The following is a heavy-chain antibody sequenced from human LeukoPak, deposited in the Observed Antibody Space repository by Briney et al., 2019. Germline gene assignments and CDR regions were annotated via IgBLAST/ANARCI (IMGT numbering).Heavy chain of an antibody. V-gene: IGHV1-18*01. J-gene: IGHJ4*02. CDR3: ARGDWLDY. Sequence: PRASVKVSCKASGGTFSSYAISWVRQAPGQGLEWMGWISTYNGNTNYAQKLQGRVTTTTDTSTSTAYMEVRSLRSDDTAVYYCARGDWLDYWGQGTLVTVSS. CDR2: ISTYNGNT. D-gene: IGHD3/OR15-3a*01. CDR1: GGTFSSYA.